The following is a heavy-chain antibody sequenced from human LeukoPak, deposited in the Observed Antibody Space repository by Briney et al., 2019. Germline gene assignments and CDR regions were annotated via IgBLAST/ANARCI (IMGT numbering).Heavy chain of an antibody. Sequence: GGSLRLSCAAPGFTFSSYAMSWVRQAPGKGREWVSAISGSGGSTYYADSVKGRFTISRDNSKNTLYLQMNSLRAEDTAVYYCAKVGVYSSNWTFDYWGQGTLVTVSS. J-gene: IGHJ4*02. V-gene: IGHV3-23*01. CDR3: AKVGVYSSNWTFDY. D-gene: IGHD6-13*01. CDR2: ISGSGGST. CDR1: GFTFSSYA.